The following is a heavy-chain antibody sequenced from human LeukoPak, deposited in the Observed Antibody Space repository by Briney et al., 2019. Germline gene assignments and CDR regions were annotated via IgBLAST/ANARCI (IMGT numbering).Heavy chain of an antibody. Sequence: VGSLRLSCAASGFTLSSNYMSWVRQAPGKGLEWVSIIYSSGSTYYADSVKGRFTISRDNSKNTLYLQMNSLRDEDTAVYYCARHLSGDDIWGQGTMVTVSS. V-gene: IGHV3-53*01. CDR3: ARHLSGDDI. CDR1: GFTLSSNY. D-gene: IGHD4-17*01. J-gene: IGHJ3*02. CDR2: IYSSGST.